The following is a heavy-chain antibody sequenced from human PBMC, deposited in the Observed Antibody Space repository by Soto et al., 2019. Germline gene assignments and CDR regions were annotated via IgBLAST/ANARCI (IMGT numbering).Heavy chain of an antibody. Sequence: SGKVSCKASGGTFSSYAISWVRQAPGQGLEWMGGIIPIFGTANYAQKFQGRVTITADESTSTAYMELSSLRSEDTAVYYCARFGTDILTVYPPYFAYWAWGTLVLVSS. V-gene: IGHV1-69*13. CDR2: IIPIFGTA. CDR1: GGTFSSYA. CDR3: ARFGTDILTVYPPYFAY. D-gene: IGHD3-9*01. J-gene: IGHJ4*02.